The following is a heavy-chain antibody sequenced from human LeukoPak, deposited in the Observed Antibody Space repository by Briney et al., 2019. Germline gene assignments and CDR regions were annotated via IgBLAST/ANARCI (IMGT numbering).Heavy chain of an antibody. CDR1: GDSVSSFY. V-gene: IGHV4-59*02. D-gene: IGHD3-10*01. J-gene: IGHJ4*02. CDR3: ARGPFGALDY. CDR2: IYYSGTT. Sequence: SETLSLTCTVSGDSVSSFYWSWIRQPPGKGLEWIGYIYYSGTTNYNPSLKSRVTISVDTSKNQFSLKLSSVTAADTAVYYCARGPFGALDYWGQGTLVTVSS.